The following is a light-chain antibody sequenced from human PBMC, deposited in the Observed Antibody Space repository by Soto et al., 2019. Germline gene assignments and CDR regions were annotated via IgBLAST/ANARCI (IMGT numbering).Light chain of an antibody. V-gene: IGLV2-14*03. CDR1: SSDIGSYNH. Sequence: QSVLTQPASVSGSPGQSITISCSGTSSDIGSYNHVAWYQQFPGKSPELMIYAVSDRPSGVSDRFSGSKSGITASLTISGLQTEDEADYYCISYTDRQSYLFGTGTKV. CDR2: AVS. J-gene: IGLJ1*01. CDR3: ISYTDRQSYL.